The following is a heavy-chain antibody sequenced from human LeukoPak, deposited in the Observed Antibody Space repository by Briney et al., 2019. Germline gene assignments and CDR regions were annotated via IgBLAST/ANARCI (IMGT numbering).Heavy chain of an antibody. CDR1: GYTLTNYA. V-gene: IGHV1-3*01. CDR3: ARDARLRPVYSGYDWGAFDI. CDR2: INAGNDNT. J-gene: IGHJ3*02. Sequence: GASVKVSCKASGYTLTNYAMHWVRQAPGQRLEWMGWINAGNDNTKYSQKFQGRVTITRDTSASTAYMELSSLRSEDTAVYYCARDARLRPVYSGYDWGAFDIWGQGTMVTVSS. D-gene: IGHD5-12*01.